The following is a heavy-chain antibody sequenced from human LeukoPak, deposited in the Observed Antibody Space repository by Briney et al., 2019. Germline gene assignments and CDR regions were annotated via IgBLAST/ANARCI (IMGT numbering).Heavy chain of an antibody. CDR1: GFTPIHYW. Sequence: PGGSLRLSCALSGFTPIHYWMTWVRQAPGKGLEWVANINQDGSETFYVDSVKGRFTISRDNAKNSLYLQMNSLRAEDTAVYYCARFRFGYYDNSAPPWGQGTLVTVSS. J-gene: IGHJ5*02. CDR2: INQDGSET. D-gene: IGHD3-22*01. CDR3: ARFRFGYYDNSAPP. V-gene: IGHV3-7*01.